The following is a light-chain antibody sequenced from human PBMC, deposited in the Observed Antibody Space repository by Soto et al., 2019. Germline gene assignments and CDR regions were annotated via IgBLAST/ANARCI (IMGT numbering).Light chain of an antibody. CDR1: SSDVGGYNY. V-gene: IGLV2-14*01. J-gene: IGLJ2*01. Sequence: QSALTQPASVSGSPGQSITISCTGTSSDVGGYNYVSWYQQHPGKAPKLMIYEVSNRPSGVSNRFSGSKSGNTASLTISGLDAEDEADYYCSSYTSSSALVFGGGTKVTVL. CDR2: EVS. CDR3: SSYTSSSALV.